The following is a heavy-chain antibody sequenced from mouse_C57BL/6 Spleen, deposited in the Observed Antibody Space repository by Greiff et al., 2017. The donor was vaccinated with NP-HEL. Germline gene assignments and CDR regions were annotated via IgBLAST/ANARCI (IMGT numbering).Heavy chain of an antibody. CDR2: IDPENGDT. CDR3: TTSLTGTYYFDY. Sequence: VQLQQSGAELVRPGASVKLSCTASGFNIKDDYMHWVKQRPEQGLEWIGWIDPENGDTEYASKVQGKATITADTSSNTAYLQLSSLTSEDTAVYYCTTSLTGTYYFDYWGQGTTLTVSS. V-gene: IGHV14-4*01. J-gene: IGHJ2*01. CDR1: GFNIKDDY. D-gene: IGHD4-1*01.